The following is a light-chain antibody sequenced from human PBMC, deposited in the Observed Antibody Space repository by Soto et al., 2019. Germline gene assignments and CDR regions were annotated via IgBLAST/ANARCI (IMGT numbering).Light chain of an antibody. Sequence: EIVLTHSPGTLSLSPGEGATLSCRASQSVSSSYLAWYQQKPGQAPRLLIYDASSRATGIPDRFSGSGSGTDFTLTISRLEPEDLAVYYCQQYGSSLVTFGQGTKVEIK. CDR3: QQYGSSLVT. CDR2: DAS. V-gene: IGKV3-20*01. CDR1: QSVSSSY. J-gene: IGKJ1*01.